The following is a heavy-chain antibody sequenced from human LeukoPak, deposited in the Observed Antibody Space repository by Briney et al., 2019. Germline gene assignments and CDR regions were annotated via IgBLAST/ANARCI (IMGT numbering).Heavy chain of an antibody. CDR2: IFYTGST. Sequence: SETLSLTCTVSGGSISSSSYYWGWIRQPPGKGLEWIGSIFYTGSTYYNPSLKSRVTVSVGRSKNQFSLKLSSVTAADTAVYYCARSPYSNYVVDYWGQGTLVTVSS. D-gene: IGHD4-11*01. CDR3: ARSPYSNYVVDY. CDR1: GGSISSSSYY. V-gene: IGHV4-39*07. J-gene: IGHJ4*02.